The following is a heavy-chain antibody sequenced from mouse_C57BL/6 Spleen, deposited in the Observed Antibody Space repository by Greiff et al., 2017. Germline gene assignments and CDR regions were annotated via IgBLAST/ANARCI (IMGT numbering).Heavy chain of an antibody. CDR1: GFSFTSGYF. D-gene: IGHD1-1*01. CDR2: ISYDGST. CDR3: ARDGVGYGSSYCFAY. J-gene: IGHJ3*01. Sequence: ESGPGFVKPSQSLSLTCSVTGFSFTSGYFWNCIRQSPGNKLELMGNISYDGSTYYNPSVKNRFSISRDTSKNQLFLKLNSVTTEDTATYNCARDGVGYGSSYCFAYWGQGTLVTVSA. V-gene: IGHV3-6*01.